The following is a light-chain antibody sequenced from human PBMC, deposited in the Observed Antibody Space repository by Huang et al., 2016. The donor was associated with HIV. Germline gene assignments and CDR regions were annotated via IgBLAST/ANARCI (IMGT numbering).Light chain of an antibody. CDR2: GAS. J-gene: IGKJ1*01. CDR1: QSLSSTN. Sequence: EIVMTQSPATLSVSPGERATLSCRASQSLSSTNLAWYQQKPGQAPRRLIYGASTRATGIPARFSGSGSGTEFTLTISSLESEEFAVYYCQQYNNWPQTFGQGTKVEIK. V-gene: IGKV3-15*01. CDR3: QQYNNWPQT.